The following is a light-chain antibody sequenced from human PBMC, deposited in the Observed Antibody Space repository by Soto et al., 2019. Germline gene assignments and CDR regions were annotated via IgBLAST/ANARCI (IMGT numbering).Light chain of an antibody. CDR2: DND. CDR3: GSWDSSLRGGV. Sequence: QSVLTQPPSVSAAPGQKVSFSCSGTRSNIGNNYVSWYQLLPGRAPRLLIYDNDKRPSGIPERFTGSRSGTSATLVITGLQTGDEADYYCGSWDSSLRGGVFGGGTKVTVL. CDR1: RSNIGNNY. V-gene: IGLV1-51*01. J-gene: IGLJ3*02.